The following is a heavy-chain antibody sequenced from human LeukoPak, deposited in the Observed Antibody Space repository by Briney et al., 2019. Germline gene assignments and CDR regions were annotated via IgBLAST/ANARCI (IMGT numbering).Heavy chain of an antibody. CDR2: INHSGST. J-gene: IGHJ4*02. Sequence: SETLSLTCAVYGGSFSGYYWSWIRQPPGKGLEWIGEINHSGSTNYNPSLKGRVTISVDTSKNQFSLKLSSVTAADTAVYYCASDSGYDEIDYWGQGTLVTVSS. CDR3: ASDSGYDEIDY. V-gene: IGHV4-34*01. CDR1: GGSFSGYY. D-gene: IGHD5-12*01.